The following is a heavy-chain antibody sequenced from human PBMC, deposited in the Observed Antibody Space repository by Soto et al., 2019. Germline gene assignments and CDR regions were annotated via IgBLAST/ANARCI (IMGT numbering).Heavy chain of an antibody. Sequence: SVKVSCKASGYTFPSYGIHWLRQAPGPRLEWMGWINAANGSTKYSPKFEGRVTITRDTSASTDYMELSSLRSEDTAVYYCVRRHVAATGIDWFDPWGQGTLVTVSS. J-gene: IGHJ5*02. CDR3: VRRHVAATGIDWFDP. CDR2: INAANGST. V-gene: IGHV1-3*01. CDR1: GYTFPSYG. D-gene: IGHD6-13*01.